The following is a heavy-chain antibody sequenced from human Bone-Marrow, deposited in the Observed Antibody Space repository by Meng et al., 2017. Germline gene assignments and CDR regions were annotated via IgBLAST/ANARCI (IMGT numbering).Heavy chain of an antibody. Sequence: GESLKISCKGSGYSFTSYWIGWVRQMPGKGLEWMGIIYPGDSDTRYSPSLQGQVTISADKSISTAYLQWGSLKASDTAMYYCARLIGYCGGDCYRQSDAFDIWGQETMVTVSS. J-gene: IGHJ3*02. V-gene: IGHV5-51*01. CDR1: GYSFTSYW. CDR2: IYPGDSDT. CDR3: ARLIGYCGGDCYRQSDAFDI. D-gene: IGHD2-21*02.